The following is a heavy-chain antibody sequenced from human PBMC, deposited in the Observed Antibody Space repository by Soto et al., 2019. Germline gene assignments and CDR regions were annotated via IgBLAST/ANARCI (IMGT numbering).Heavy chain of an antibody. CDR3: ARDASIAARPKYYFDY. Sequence: QVQLVESGGGVVQPGRSLRLSCAASGFTFSSYAMHWVRQAPGKGLEWVAVISSDGSNKYYADSVKGRFTISRDNSKNTLYLQMNSLRAEDTAVYYCARDASIAARPKYYFDYWGQGTLVTVSS. V-gene: IGHV3-30-3*01. D-gene: IGHD6-6*01. CDR2: ISSDGSNK. CDR1: GFTFSSYA. J-gene: IGHJ4*02.